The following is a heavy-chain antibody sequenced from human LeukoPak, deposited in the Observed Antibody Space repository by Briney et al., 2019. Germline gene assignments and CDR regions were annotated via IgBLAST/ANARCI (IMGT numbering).Heavy chain of an antibody. Sequence: SETLSLTCTVSGGSISSSGYYWGWLRQPPGKGREGIGSNYYSGSTYYSPSLKSRITISVDKSKNPFSLKLTLVTAADTAVHYWARHSSLLRKGGYVDYWGQGTLVTVSS. CDR1: GGSISSSGYY. CDR2: NYYSGST. CDR3: ARHSSLLRKGGYVDY. V-gene: IGHV4-39*01. J-gene: IGHJ4*02. D-gene: IGHD3-16*01.